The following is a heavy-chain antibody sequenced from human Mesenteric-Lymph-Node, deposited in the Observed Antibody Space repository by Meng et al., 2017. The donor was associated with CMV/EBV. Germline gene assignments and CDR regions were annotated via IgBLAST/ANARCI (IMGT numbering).Heavy chain of an antibody. D-gene: IGHD6-13*01. CDR2: IYYSGST. Sequence: FSGASMRSCGHYWAWIRQHPGKGLEWMGYIYYSGSTYYNPSLKSRVTISVDTSQNQFSLKLSSVTAADTAVYFCARIGRDSWYYFDYWGQGTLVTVSS. CDR3: ARIGRDSWYYFDY. V-gene: IGHV4-31*02. J-gene: IGHJ4*02. CDR1: GASMRSCGHY.